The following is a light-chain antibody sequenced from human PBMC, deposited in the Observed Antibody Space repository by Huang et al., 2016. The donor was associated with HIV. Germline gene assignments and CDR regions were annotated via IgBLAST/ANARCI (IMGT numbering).Light chain of an antibody. CDR3: MQVTQWPAYT. Sequence: DVVVTQSPLSLPVTLGQPASISCRSSRSLVYSDGNTDLNWFQQRPGPSRRRLTYKVSNGDCGGPERSSRSGSGTDFTLKISRVEADDVGVYCWMQVTQWPAYTFGQGTTGDQT. CDR2: KVS. V-gene: IGKV2-30*01. J-gene: IGKJ2*01. CDR1: RSLVYSDGNTD.